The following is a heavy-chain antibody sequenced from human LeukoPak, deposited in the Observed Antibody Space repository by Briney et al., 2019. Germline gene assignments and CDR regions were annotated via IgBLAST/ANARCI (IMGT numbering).Heavy chain of an antibody. CDR1: GGFISSYY. CDR2: IYYTGDT. V-gene: IGHV4-59*13. D-gene: IGHD3-10*01. CDR3: ARGDYGVGTYWVDY. J-gene: IGHJ4*02. Sequence: PSETLALTFTVSGGFISSYYWTWIRQPPGKELEWIGYIYYTGDTTYNPSLKSRVTMSVDTPKNRFSLNLSSVTAADTAVYYCARGDYGVGTYWVDYWGQGTLVTVSS.